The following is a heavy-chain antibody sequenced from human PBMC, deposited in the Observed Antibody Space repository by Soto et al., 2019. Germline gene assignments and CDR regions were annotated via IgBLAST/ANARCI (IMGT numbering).Heavy chain of an antibody. CDR2: IIPILGIA. CDR3: ARGLRDSSSWYSRYYYYYMDV. V-gene: IGHV1-69*02. CDR1: GGTFSSYT. J-gene: IGHJ6*03. Sequence: GASVKVSCKASGGTFSSYTISWVRQAPGQGLEWMGRIIPILGIANYAQKFQGRVTITADKSTSTAYMELSSLRSEDTAVYYCARGLRDSSSWYSRYYYYYMDVWGKGTTVTVSS. D-gene: IGHD6-13*01.